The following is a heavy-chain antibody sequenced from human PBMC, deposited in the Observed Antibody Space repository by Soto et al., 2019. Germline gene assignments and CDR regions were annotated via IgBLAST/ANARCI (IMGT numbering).Heavy chain of an antibody. CDR3: ARGYFYYYYGMDV. J-gene: IGHJ6*02. D-gene: IGHD5-12*01. CDR2: IKSKTDGGTT. CDR1: GFTFINAW. V-gene: IGHV3-15*01. Sequence: GWSLRLSCAASGFTFINAWMSWVRQPPGKGLEWVGRIKSKTDGGTTDYAAPVKGRFTISRDDSKNTLYLQMNSLKTEDTVVYYCARGYFYYYYGMDVWGQGTTVTVSS.